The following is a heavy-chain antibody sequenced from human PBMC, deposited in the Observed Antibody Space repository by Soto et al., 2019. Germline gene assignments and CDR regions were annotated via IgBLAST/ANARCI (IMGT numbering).Heavy chain of an antibody. CDR1: GGSFSGYY. V-gene: IGHV4-34*01. D-gene: IGHD1-20*01. Sequence: SETLSLTCAVYGGSFSGYYWSWIRQPPGKGLEWIGEINHSGSTNYNPSLKSRVTISVDTSKNQFSLKLSSVTAADTAVYYCARYTVTGTTVGWFDPWCQGTLVT. J-gene: IGHJ5*02. CDR3: ARYTVTGTTVGWFDP. CDR2: INHSGST.